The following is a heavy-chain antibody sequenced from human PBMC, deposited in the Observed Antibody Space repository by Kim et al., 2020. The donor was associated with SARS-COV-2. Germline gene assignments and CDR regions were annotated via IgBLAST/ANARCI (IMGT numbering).Heavy chain of an antibody. CDR2: K. CDR3: ARGREMATILEY. V-gene: IGHV3-30*03. D-gene: IGHD5-12*01. J-gene: IGHJ4*02. Sequence: KYYVDSVKGRFTISRDLSKNTLYLQMNSLTIEDTAVYFCARGREMATILEYWGQGTVVTVSS.